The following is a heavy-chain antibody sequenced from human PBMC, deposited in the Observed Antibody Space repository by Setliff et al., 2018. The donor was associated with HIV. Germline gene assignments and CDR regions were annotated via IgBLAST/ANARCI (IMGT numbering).Heavy chain of an antibody. J-gene: IGHJ3*01. CDR1: GGSFNAYY. CDR3: VRGRDFIVRHLHFTAGGAYDV. Sequence: PSETLSLTCAVYGGSFNAYYWTWIRQSPGKGLEWIGEIAHSGGTNYKSSLKSRLTISVDPSRNKFSLRLTSVTVADTSGYYCVRGRDFIVRHLHFTAGGAYDVWGPGALVTVSS. CDR2: IAHSGGT. V-gene: IGHV4-34*01. D-gene: IGHD2-21*01.